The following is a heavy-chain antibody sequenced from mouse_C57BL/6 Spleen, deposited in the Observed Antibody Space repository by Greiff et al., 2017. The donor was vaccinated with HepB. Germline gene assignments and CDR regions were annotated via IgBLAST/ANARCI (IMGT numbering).Heavy chain of an antibody. D-gene: IGHD1-1*01. J-gene: IGHJ1*03. Sequence: VQLQQPGAELVKPGASVKLSCKASGYTFTSYWMHWVKQRPGQGLEWIGMIHPNSGSTNYNEKFKSKATLTVDKSSSTAYMQLSSLTSEDSAVYYCARPSTAVATRGYFDVWGTGTTVTVSS. CDR3: ARPSTAVATRGYFDV. CDR1: GYTFTSYW. CDR2: IHPNSGST. V-gene: IGHV1-64*01.